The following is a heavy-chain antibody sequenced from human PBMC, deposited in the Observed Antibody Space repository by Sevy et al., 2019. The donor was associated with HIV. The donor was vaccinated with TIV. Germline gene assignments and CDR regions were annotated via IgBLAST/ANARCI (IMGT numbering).Heavy chain of an antibody. CDR1: GFTFSSYA. J-gene: IGHJ3*02. CDR3: ATATRHDSSGYYLWYDAFDI. D-gene: IGHD3-22*01. CDR2: ISGSGGST. V-gene: IGHV3-23*01. Sequence: GGSLRLSCAASGFTFSSYAMSWVRQAPGKGLEWVSAISGSGGSTYYADSVKGRFTISRDNSKNTLYLQMNSLRAEDTTVYYCATATRHDSSGYYLWYDAFDIWGQGTMVTV.